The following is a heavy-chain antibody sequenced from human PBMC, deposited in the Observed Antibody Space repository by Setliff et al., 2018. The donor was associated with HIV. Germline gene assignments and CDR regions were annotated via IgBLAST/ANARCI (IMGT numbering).Heavy chain of an antibody. Sequence: GGSLRLSCAASGFTFSGAAMHWVRQASGKGLEWVSVIGGSSRYTNYADSVKGRFTISRDNAKNSLYLQMNSLRAEDTAVYYCARDHVSASIAAVPGYWGQGTLVTVSS. J-gene: IGHJ4*02. D-gene: IGHD6-13*01. CDR1: GFTFSGAA. CDR3: ARDHVSASIAAVPGY. CDR2: IGGSSRYT. V-gene: IGHV3-21*01.